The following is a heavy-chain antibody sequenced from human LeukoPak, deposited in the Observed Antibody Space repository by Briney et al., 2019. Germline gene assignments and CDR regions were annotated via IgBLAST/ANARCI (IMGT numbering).Heavy chain of an antibody. Sequence: SVKVSCKASGGIFSSYAISWVRQAPGQGLEWMGRIIPILGIANYAQKFQGRVTITADKSTSTAYMELSSLRSEDTAVYYCARELAAAGRSTFDYWGQGTLVTVSS. CDR1: GGIFSSYA. V-gene: IGHV1-69*04. CDR3: ARELAAAGRSTFDY. CDR2: IIPILGIA. J-gene: IGHJ4*02. D-gene: IGHD6-13*01.